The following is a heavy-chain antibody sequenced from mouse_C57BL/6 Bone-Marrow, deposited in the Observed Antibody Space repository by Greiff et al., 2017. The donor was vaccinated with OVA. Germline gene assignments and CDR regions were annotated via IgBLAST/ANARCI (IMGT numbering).Heavy chain of an antibody. CDR1: GFTFSDYY. Sequence: EVMLVESEGGLVQPGSSMKLSCTASGFTFSDYYMYWVRQTPEKRLEWVAYISNGGGSTYYPDTVKGRFTISRDNAKNTLYLQMSRLKSEDTAMYYCARRVFDYWGQGTTLTVSS. CDR3: ARRVFDY. V-gene: IGHV5-12*01. CDR2: ISNGGGST. J-gene: IGHJ2*01.